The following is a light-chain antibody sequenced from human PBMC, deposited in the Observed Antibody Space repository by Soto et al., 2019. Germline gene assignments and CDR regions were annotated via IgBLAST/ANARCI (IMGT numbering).Light chain of an antibody. CDR2: DVN. J-gene: IGLJ2*01. V-gene: IGLV2-14*03. Sequence: QSALTQPASVSGSPGQSXTXXXTGXXXDIGAYNYVSWYQQHPGKAPKLMIYDVNIRPSGVSNRFSGSKSGNTASLTISGLQAEDEADYYCTSWTTSTTMIFGGGTKVTVL. CDR1: XXDIGAYNY. CDR3: TSWTTSTTMI.